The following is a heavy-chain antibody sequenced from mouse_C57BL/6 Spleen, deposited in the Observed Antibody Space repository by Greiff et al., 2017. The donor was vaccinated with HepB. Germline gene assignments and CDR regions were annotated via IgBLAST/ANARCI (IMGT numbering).Heavy chain of an antibody. Sequence: DVQLQESGPELVKPGASVKMSCKASGYTFTDYNMHWVKQSHGKSLEWIGYINPNNGGTSYNQKFKGKATLTVNKSSSTAYMELRSLTSEDSAVYYCAKGGDQAWFAYWGQGTLVTVSA. CDR1: GYTFTDYN. CDR2: INPNNGGT. CDR3: AKGGDQAWFAY. V-gene: IGHV1-22*01. D-gene: IGHD3-3*01. J-gene: IGHJ3*01.